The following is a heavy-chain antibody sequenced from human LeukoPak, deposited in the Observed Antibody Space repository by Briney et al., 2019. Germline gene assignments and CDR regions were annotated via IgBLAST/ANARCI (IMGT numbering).Heavy chain of an antibody. V-gene: IGHV3-23*01. D-gene: IGHD3-10*01. CDR1: GFTFSSYA. J-gene: IGHJ4*02. CDR2: ISGSGDST. CDR3: AKVGSMVRGVITDPFDY. Sequence: GGSLRLSCAASGFTFSSYAMSWVRQAPGKGLEWVSAISGSGDSTYYADSVKGRFTISRDNSKNTLYLQMNSLRAEDTAVYYCAKVGSMVRGVITDPFDYWGQGTLVTVSS.